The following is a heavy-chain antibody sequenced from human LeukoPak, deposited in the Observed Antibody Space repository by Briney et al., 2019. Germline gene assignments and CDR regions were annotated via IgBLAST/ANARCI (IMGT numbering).Heavy chain of an antibody. J-gene: IGHJ5*02. D-gene: IGHD3-22*01. CDR2: IIPIFGPA. CDR3: ATSLPYGYYDSGGSNWCDP. V-gene: IGHV1-69*13. CDR1: GGTFSSYA. Sequence: GASVKVSCKASGGTFSSYAISWVRQAPGQGLEWMGGIIPIFGPADYAQKFQGRVTITADESTSTAYLELSSLRSEDTAVYYCATSLPYGYYDSGGSNWCDPWGQGTLVTVSS.